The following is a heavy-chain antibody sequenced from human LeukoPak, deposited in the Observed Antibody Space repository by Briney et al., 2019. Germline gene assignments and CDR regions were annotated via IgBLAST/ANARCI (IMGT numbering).Heavy chain of an antibody. V-gene: IGHV4-59*01. CDR2: IYYSGST. Sequence: PSEPLSLPCTLSGGPISIYHWICLRQPPGKGLEWLGYIYYSGSTIYHTSLKSRVPISVDTSKKQFSLKLSSVTAADTAVYYCARSIPDPYSSGWFDYWGQGTLVTVSS. J-gene: IGHJ4*02. CDR1: GGPISIYH. D-gene: IGHD6-19*01. CDR3: ARSIPDPYSSGWFDY.